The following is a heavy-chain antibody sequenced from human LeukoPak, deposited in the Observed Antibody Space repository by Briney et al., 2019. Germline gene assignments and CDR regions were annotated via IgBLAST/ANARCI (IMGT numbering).Heavy chain of an antibody. J-gene: IGHJ6*02. D-gene: IGHD2-21*01. CDR3: ARDLSYFSFDD. CDR1: GFIFGSHG. Sequence: QPGGSLRLSCAASGFIFGSHGMNWVRQAPGKGLEWVAGISPDEKKYYVDAVKGRFTISRDNSKNTLYLQMNSLRVEDTAMYYCARDLSYFSFDDWGQGTTVTVSS. CDR2: ISPDEKK. V-gene: IGHV3-33*01.